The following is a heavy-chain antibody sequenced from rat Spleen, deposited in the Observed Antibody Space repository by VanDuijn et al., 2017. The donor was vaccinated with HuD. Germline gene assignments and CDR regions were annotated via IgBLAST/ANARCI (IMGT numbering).Heavy chain of an antibody. J-gene: IGHJ4*01. CDR3: ARDYGGYSEDYVMDA. Sequence: EVQLVESGGGLVQPGRSLKLSCEASGFTFNNYWMTWIRQAPGKGLEWIASITNTGGITYYPDSVKGRFTNSRDNAKSTLYLQMDSLRSEDTATYYWARDYGGYSEDYVMDAWGQGASVTVSS. V-gene: IGHV5-31*01. CDR1: GFTFNNYW. D-gene: IGHD1-11*01. CDR2: ITNTGGIT.